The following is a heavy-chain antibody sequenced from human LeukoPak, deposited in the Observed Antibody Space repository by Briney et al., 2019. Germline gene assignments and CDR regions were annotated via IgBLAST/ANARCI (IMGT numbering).Heavy chain of an antibody. V-gene: IGHV3-23*01. CDR1: GFTFSNCW. Sequence: GGSLRLSCAASGFTFSNCWMHWVRQAPGKGLEWVSGISGSGGGTYYADSVKGRFTISRDNSKNTLYLQMSSLRADDTAVYYCAKRGAAAHPNWFDPWGQGTLVTVSS. CDR2: ISGSGGGT. CDR3: AKRGAAAHPNWFDP. D-gene: IGHD6-13*01. J-gene: IGHJ5*02.